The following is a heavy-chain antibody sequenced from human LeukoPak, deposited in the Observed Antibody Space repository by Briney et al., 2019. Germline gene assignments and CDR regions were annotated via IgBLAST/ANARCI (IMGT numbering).Heavy chain of an antibody. J-gene: IGHJ5*02. CDR3: ARAARIAAAGTPWFDP. CDR2: IYYSGST. D-gene: IGHD6-13*01. V-gene: IGHV4-59*01. CDR1: GGSMSSYY. Sequence: SETLSLTCIVSGGSMSSYYWSWIRQPPGKGLEWIGYIYYSGSTNYNPSLKSRVTISVDTSKNQFSLKLSSVTAADTAVYYCARAARIAAAGTPWFDPWGQGTLVTVSS.